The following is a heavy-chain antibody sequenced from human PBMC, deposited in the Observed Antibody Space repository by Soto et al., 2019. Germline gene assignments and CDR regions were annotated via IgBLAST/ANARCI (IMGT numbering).Heavy chain of an antibody. D-gene: IGHD6-13*01. Sequence: SETLSLTCTVSGGSISSSSYYWAWIRQPPWKGLEWIAYISYSGSTHYNPSLKSRVTISVDTSKSQFSLKLSSVTAADTAVYYCARQRITAAGGSFDYWGQGTLVTVSS. CDR3: ARQRITAAGGSFDY. CDR1: GGSISSSSYY. V-gene: IGHV4-39*01. CDR2: ISYSGST. J-gene: IGHJ4*02.